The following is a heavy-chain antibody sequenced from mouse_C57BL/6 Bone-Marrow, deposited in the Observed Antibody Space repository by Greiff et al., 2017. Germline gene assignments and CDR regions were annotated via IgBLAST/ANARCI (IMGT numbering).Heavy chain of an antibody. CDR2: IYPGNSDT. CDR1: GYTFTSYW. CDR3: ARFPFYYYGSSYHAMDY. D-gene: IGHD1-1*01. J-gene: IGHJ4*01. V-gene: IGHV1-5*01. Sequence: VQLQQSGTVLARPGASVKMSCKTSGYTFTSYWMHWVKQRPGQGLEWIGAIYPGNSDTSYNQQFKGKAKLTAVTSASTAYMELSSLTSEDSAVYYCARFPFYYYGSSYHAMDYWGQGTSVTVSS.